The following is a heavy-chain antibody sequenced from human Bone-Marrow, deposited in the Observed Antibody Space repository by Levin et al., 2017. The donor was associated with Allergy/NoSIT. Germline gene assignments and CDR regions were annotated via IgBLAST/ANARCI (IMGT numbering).Heavy chain of an antibody. Sequence: LSLTCVGSGFTFSSCSMNWFRQAPGKGLEWVATISSDGVYIYYGDSVKGRFTIFRDNAKNSLYLQMNSLRVEDTAVYYCARDGSGWSRDSWGQGTLVTVSS. CDR3: ARDGSGWSRDS. CDR2: ISSDGVYI. V-gene: IGHV3-21*06. D-gene: IGHD6-13*01. J-gene: IGHJ4*02. CDR1: GFTFSSCS.